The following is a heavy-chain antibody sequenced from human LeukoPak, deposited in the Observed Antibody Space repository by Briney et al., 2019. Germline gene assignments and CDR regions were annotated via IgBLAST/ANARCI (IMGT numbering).Heavy chain of an antibody. CDR3: ARFGYYDILTGYYREFDY. CDR1: GYSFTSYW. Sequence: GESLKISCKGSGYSFTSYWIGWVRQMPGKGLEWMGIIYPGDSGTRYSPSFQGQVTISADKSISTAYLQWSSLKASDTAMYYCARFGYYDILTGYYREFDYWGQGTLVTVSS. D-gene: IGHD3-9*01. V-gene: IGHV5-51*01. CDR2: IYPGDSGT. J-gene: IGHJ4*02.